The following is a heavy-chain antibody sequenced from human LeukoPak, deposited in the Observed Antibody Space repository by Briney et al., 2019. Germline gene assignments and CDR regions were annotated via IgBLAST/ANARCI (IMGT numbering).Heavy chain of an antibody. CDR3: ARTITGLRNNWYFDL. CDR1: GFAFDIYE. V-gene: IGHV3-48*03. Sequence: GGSLRLSCAASGFAFDIYEMNWVRQAPGKGLEWLSYISSSGSTIYYADSVKGRFTISRDNAKNSLYLQMNSLRAEDTAVYYCARTITGLRNNWYFDLWGRGTLVTVSS. D-gene: IGHD1-20*01. J-gene: IGHJ2*01. CDR2: ISSSGSTI.